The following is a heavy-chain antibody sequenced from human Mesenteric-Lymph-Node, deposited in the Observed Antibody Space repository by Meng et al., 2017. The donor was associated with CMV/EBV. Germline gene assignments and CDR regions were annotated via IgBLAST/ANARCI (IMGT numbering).Heavy chain of an antibody. CDR3: ARDTHERFLEWLLFYYGMDV. V-gene: IGHV3-30*04. CDR2: ISYDGSNK. CDR1: GFTFSSYA. J-gene: IGHJ6*02. D-gene: IGHD3-3*01. Sequence: SCKASGFTFSSYAMHWVRQAPGKGLEWVAVISYDGSNKYYADSVKGRFTISRDNSKNTLYLQMNSLRAEDTAVYYCARDTHERFLEWLLFYYGMDVWGQGTTVTVSS.